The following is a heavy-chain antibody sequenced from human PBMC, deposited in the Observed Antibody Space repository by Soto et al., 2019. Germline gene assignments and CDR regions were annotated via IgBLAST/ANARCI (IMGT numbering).Heavy chain of an antibody. CDR1: GGSVSSGSYY. CDR2: IYYSGST. CDR3: ARYGDGYNRNTYFFDY. J-gene: IGHJ4*02. D-gene: IGHD5-12*01. Sequence: PSETLSLTCTVSGGSVSSGSYYWSWIRQPPGKGLEWIGYIYYSGSTNYNPSLKSRVTISVDTSKNQFSLKQSSVTAADTAVYYCARYGDGYNRNTYFFDYWGQGTLVTVSS. V-gene: IGHV4-61*01.